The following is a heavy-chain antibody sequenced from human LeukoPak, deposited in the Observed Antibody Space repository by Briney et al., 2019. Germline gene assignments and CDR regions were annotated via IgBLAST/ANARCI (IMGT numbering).Heavy chain of an antibody. V-gene: IGHV3-30*04. J-gene: IGHJ6*03. D-gene: IGHD2-8*01. CDR2: ISYDGSNE. Sequence: GRSLRLSCAASGFTFSSYVMHWVRQAPGKGLEWVAIISYDGSNEYYADSVKGRFTISRDNSKNILYLQMNSLRAEDTAVYYCAKDRCSNGIGCYYYYMDVWGKGTTVTISS. CDR3: AKDRCSNGIGCYYYYMDV. CDR1: GFTFSSYV.